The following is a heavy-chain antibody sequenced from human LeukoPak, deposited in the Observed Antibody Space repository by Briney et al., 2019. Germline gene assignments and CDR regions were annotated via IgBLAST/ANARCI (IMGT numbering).Heavy chain of an antibody. Sequence: SETLSLTCSVSGGSISSYYWSWIRQPAGKGLVWIGRIYTSGSTNYNPSLKSRVTMSVDTSKNQFSLKLTSVTAADTAVYYCARATGRYDSSWFDPWGQGTLVTVSS. CDR1: GGSISSYY. V-gene: IGHV4-4*07. CDR3: ARATGRYDSSWFDP. J-gene: IGHJ5*02. D-gene: IGHD3-22*01. CDR2: IYTSGST.